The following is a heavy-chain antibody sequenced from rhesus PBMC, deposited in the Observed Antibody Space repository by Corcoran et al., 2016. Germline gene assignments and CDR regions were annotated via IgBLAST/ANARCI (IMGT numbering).Heavy chain of an antibody. J-gene: IGHJ4*01. D-gene: IGHD6-13*01. V-gene: IGHV4-160*01. CDR3: ARNAAAGFDY. CDR1: GGSISSNY. CDR2: INGSGGRT. Sequence: QVQLQESGPGLVKPSETLSLTCAVSGGSISSNYWSWIRQPPGKGLEWIGLINGSGGRTHYNPSLKSRVTISTDTSKTQFSLKLSSVTAADTAVYYCARNAAAGFDYWGQGVRVTVSS.